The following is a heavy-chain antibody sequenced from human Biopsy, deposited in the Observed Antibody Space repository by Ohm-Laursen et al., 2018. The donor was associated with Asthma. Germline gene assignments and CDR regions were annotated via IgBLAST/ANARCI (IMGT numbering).Heavy chain of an antibody. CDR2: IKHDGSEK. V-gene: IGHV3-7*01. CDR3: ARTFHFWSPFLAEHYQL. CDR1: GFTFGDYW. D-gene: IGHD3-3*02. J-gene: IGHJ1*01. Sequence: SLSLSCAASGFTFGDYWMSSVRQVPGKGLEWVANIKHDGSEKNHVDSLKGRFTISRDNAKNSLYLQMNSLRAEDTAVYYCARTFHFWSPFLAEHYQLWGQGTLVTVSS.